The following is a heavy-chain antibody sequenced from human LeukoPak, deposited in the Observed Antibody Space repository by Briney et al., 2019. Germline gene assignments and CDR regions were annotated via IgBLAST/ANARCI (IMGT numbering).Heavy chain of an antibody. CDR2: IYYSGYT. V-gene: IGHV4-59*01. CDR3: ARVRGSGYEDY. D-gene: IGHD5-12*01. J-gene: IGHJ4*02. CDR1: GGSISSYY. Sequence: SETLSLTCTVSGGSISSYYWSWIRQPPGKGLEYIGYIYYSGYTNYNPSLKSRVTISVDTSKNQFSLKLSSVTAADTAVYYCARVRGSGYEDYWGQGTLVTVSS.